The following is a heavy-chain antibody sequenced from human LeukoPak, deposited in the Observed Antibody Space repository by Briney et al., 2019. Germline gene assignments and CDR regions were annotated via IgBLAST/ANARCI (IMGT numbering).Heavy chain of an antibody. CDR3: ARVVTHYYDSSGYYGAFDI. Sequence: ASVKVSCKASGYIFTGYYMHWVRQAPGQGLEWMGWINPNSGGTNYAHKFQGRVTMTRDTSISTAYMELSRLRSDDTAVYYCARVVTHYYDSSGYYGAFDIWGQGTMVTVSS. J-gene: IGHJ3*02. V-gene: IGHV1-2*07. CDR1: GYIFTGYY. CDR2: INPNSGGT. D-gene: IGHD3-22*01.